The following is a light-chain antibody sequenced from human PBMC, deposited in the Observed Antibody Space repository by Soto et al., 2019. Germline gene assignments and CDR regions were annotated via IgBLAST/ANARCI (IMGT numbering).Light chain of an antibody. Sequence: EIVMTQSPATLSVSPGERATLSCRASQSVSSNLAWYQQKPGQAPRLLIYGASTRATGIPGRFSGSGSGTEFTLTISSLQSEDFAVYYCQQRSNWPLTFGGGTKVEIK. V-gene: IGKV3-15*01. J-gene: IGKJ4*01. CDR1: QSVSSN. CDR3: QQRSNWPLT. CDR2: GAS.